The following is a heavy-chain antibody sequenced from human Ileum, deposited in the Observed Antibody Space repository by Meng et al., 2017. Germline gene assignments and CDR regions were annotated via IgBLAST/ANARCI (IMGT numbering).Heavy chain of an antibody. J-gene: IGHJ4*02. CDR3: ARDYWGSLDY. Sequence: VQLQEAGPGLVRPSETLSLMCTVSCGSVSSAACQWGWLRQPPGKGLEWIGYAANSFDPSPNYNPSLKSRVTISLDTPKNQFSLKLTSVTAADTAVYYCARDYWGSLDYWGQGILVTVSS. D-gene: IGHD7-27*01. CDR2: AANSFDPSP. CDR1: CGSVSSAACQ. V-gene: IGHV4-61*08.